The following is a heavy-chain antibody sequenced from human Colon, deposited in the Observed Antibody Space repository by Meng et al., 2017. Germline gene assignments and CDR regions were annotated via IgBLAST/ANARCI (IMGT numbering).Heavy chain of an antibody. Sequence: KVSCKGSGYSFTSAWIAWVRQMPGKGLEWMGIIYPGDSDTRYSPSFQGQVTISADNSITTAYLQWSSLEASDTAMYYCARLGYCGGGSCFSRGSFDYWAREPWSPSPQ. CDR3: ARLGYCGGGSCFSRGSFDY. CDR1: GYSFTSAW. D-gene: IGHD2-15*01. J-gene: IGHJ4*02. CDR2: IYPGDSDT. V-gene: IGHV5-51*01.